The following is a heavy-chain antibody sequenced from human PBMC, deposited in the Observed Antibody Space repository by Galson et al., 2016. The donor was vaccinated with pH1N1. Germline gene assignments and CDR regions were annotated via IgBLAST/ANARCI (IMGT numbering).Heavy chain of an antibody. CDR1: GGSMNSADYY. Sequence: TLSLTCTVSGGSMNSADYYWSWIRQPPGKGLEWIGYIYYSGTTYFSPSLKSRLSMSVDMSNNQSSLTLNSVTAADTAVYYCARGEGIRYYYSGMDVWGQGTTVTVFS. J-gene: IGHJ6*02. D-gene: IGHD3-16*01. V-gene: IGHV4-30-4*01. CDR2: IYYSGTT. CDR3: ARGEGIRYYYSGMDV.